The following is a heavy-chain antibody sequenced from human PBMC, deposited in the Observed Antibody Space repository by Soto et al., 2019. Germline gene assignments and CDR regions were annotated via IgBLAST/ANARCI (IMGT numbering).Heavy chain of an antibody. CDR3: ILSFEPFDP. CDR1: GFTFSSYW. Sequence: GGSLRLSCEASGFTFSSYWMTWVRQAPGKGLEWVAVIWYDGSNKYYADSVKGRFTISRDNSKNTLYLQMNSLRAEDTAVYYGILSFEPFDPWGQGTLVTVSS. CDR2: IWYDGSNK. J-gene: IGHJ5*02. V-gene: IGHV3-33*08.